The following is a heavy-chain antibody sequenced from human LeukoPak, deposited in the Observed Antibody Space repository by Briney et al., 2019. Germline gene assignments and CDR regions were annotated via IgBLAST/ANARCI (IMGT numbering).Heavy chain of an antibody. V-gene: IGHV3-64*04. CDR3: ARELSAGTTGMDV. CDR2: ISSNGGST. D-gene: IGHD1-1*01. Sequence: GGSLRLSCSASGFTFSSYAMHWVRQAPGKGLEYVSAISSNGGSTYYADSVKGRFTISRDNAKNSLYLQMNSLRDEDTAVYYCARELSAGTTGMDVWGQGTTVTVSS. J-gene: IGHJ6*02. CDR1: GFTFSSYA.